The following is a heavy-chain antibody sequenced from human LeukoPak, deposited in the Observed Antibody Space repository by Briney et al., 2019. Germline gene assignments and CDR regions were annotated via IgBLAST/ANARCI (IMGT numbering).Heavy chain of an antibody. V-gene: IGHV1-18*04. CDR3: ARGWYYYDPRAFYI. D-gene: IGHD3-22*01. Sequence: ASVKVSCKASGYILTDYYMHWVRQAPGQGLEWMGWISAYNGNTNYAQKLQGRVTMTTDTSTSTAYMELRSLRSDDTAVYSCARGWYYYDPRAFYIWGEGAMVTLSS. CDR1: GYILTDYY. CDR2: ISAYNGNT. J-gene: IGHJ3*02.